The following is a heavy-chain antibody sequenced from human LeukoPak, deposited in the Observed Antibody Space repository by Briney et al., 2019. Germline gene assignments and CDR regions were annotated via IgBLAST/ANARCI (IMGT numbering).Heavy chain of an antibody. Sequence: SVKVSCKASGGTFSSYAISWVRQAPGQGLEWMGGIIPIFGTANYAQKFQGRVTITTDESTSTAYMELSSLRSEDAAVYYCAGSDYYYYYYMDVWGKGTTVTVSS. V-gene: IGHV1-69*05. CDR3: AGSDYYYYYYMDV. CDR2: IIPIFGTA. J-gene: IGHJ6*03. CDR1: GGTFSSYA.